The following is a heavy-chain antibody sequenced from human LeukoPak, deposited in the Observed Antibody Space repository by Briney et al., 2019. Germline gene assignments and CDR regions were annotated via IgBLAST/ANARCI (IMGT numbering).Heavy chain of an antibody. J-gene: IGHJ4*02. CDR3: ARGEFSGDFWSGYPTTFDY. V-gene: IGHV4-59*01. CDR2: IYYSGST. CDR1: GGSISSYY. Sequence: PSETLSLTCTVSGGSISSYYWSWIRQPPGKGLEWIGYIYYSGSTNYNPSLKSRVTISVDTSKNQFSLKLSSVTAADTAVYYCARGEFSGDFWSGYPTTFDYWGQGTLVTVSS. D-gene: IGHD3-3*01.